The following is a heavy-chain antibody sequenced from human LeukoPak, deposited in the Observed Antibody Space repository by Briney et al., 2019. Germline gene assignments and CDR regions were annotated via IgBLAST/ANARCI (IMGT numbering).Heavy chain of an antibody. Sequence: SETLSLTCTVSGGSISGSFWHWIRQPPGKGLEWMGYVFDSGTTAYNPSLKRRVTMSLDTSKSQFSLNLSSVTAADTAVYYCARDPDGYKFFDYWGRGSPVTVSS. D-gene: IGHD5-24*01. CDR3: ARDPDGYKFFDY. J-gene: IGHJ4*02. V-gene: IGHV4-59*01. CDR2: VFDSGTT. CDR1: GGSISGSF.